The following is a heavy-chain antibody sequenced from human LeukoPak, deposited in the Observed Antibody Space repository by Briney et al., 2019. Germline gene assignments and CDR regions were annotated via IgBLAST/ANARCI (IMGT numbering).Heavy chain of an antibody. CDR3: ARGAIDAFDI. CDR1: GYSISTGYY. V-gene: IGHV4-38-2*02. Sequence: PSETLSLTCTVSGYSISTGYYWDWIRQPPGKGLEWIGTFYHGGSTYYNPSLKSRVTISVDTSKNQFSLNLTSVTAADTAVYYCARGAIDAFDIWGQGTMVTVSS. CDR2: FYHGGST. J-gene: IGHJ3*02.